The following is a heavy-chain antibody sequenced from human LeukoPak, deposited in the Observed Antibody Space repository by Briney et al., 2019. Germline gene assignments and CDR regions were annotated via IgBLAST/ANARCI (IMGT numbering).Heavy chain of an antibody. CDR3: ARLGSYHDF. Sequence: SETLSLTCTVSGASISNYYWSWIRQTPEKGLEWMGHIHTSGQTRYYPSLESRLTMSIDPSRNQLSLKLTSVTAADTAVYFCARLGSYHDFWGQGALVTVSS. V-gene: IGHV4-4*09. CDR2: IHTSGQT. J-gene: IGHJ4*02. D-gene: IGHD1-26*01. CDR1: GASISNYY.